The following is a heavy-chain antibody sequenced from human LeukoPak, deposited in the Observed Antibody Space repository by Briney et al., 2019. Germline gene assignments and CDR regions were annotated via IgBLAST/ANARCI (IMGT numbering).Heavy chain of an antibody. D-gene: IGHD2-21*01. CDR2: ISSSGSTI. CDR3: ARAAAYCGGDCSSYYFDY. CDR1: GFTFSDYY. J-gene: IGHJ4*02. V-gene: IGHV3-11*01. Sequence: GGSLGLSCAASGFTFSDYYMSWIRQAPGKGLEWVSYISSSGSTIYYGDSVKGRFTISRDNAKNSLYLQMNSLRAEDTAVYYCARAAAYCGGDCSSYYFDYWGQGTLVTVSS.